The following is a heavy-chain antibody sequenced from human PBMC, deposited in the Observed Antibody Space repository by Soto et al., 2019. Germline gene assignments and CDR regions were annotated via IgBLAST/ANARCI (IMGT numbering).Heavy chain of an antibody. Sequence: PGGSLRLSCAASGFTFSSYAMSWVRQAPGKGLEWVSAISGSGGSTYYADSVKGRFTISRDNSKNTLYLQMNSLRAEDTAVYYCAKKMVPAANYYYYGMDVWGQGTTVTVSS. J-gene: IGHJ6*02. CDR2: ISGSGGST. CDR3: AKKMVPAANYYYYGMDV. CDR1: GFTFSSYA. V-gene: IGHV3-23*01. D-gene: IGHD2-2*01.